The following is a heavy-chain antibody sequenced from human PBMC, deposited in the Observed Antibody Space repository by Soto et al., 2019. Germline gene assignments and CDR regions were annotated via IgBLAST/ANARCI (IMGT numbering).Heavy chain of an antibody. Sequence: SETLSLTCAVYGGSFSGYYWSWIRQHPGKGLEWIGYIYYSGSTYYNPSLKSRVTISVDTSKNQFSLKLSSVTAADTAVYYCARVAVWMTTVLKFDYWGQGTLVTVSS. D-gene: IGHD4-4*01. CDR3: ARVAVWMTTVLKFDY. V-gene: IGHV4-31*11. CDR2: IYYSGST. J-gene: IGHJ4*02. CDR1: GGSFSGYY.